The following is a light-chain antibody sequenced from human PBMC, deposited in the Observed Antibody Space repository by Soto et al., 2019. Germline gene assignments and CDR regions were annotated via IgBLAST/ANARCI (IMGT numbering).Light chain of an antibody. CDR2: AAS. Sequence: DIQMTQSPSSLSASVGDRVTITCRASQGIRTDLGWYQQKPGKAPKRLIYAASSLKSGVPSRFSGSGSGTEFTLTISSLQPEDFATDYCLQHNSYPYTFGQGTKLEIK. V-gene: IGKV1-17*01. CDR1: QGIRTD. CDR3: LQHNSYPYT. J-gene: IGKJ2*01.